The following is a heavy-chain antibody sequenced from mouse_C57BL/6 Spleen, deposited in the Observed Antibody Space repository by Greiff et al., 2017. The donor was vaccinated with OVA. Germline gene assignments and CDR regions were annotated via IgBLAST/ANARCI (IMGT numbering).Heavy chain of an antibody. CDR2: ISYDGSN. J-gene: IGHJ3*01. D-gene: IGHD1-1*01. Sequence: EVKLQESGPGLVKPSQSLSLTCSVTGYSITSGYYWNWIRQFPGNKLEWMGYISYDGSNNYNPSLKNRISITRDTSKNQFFLKLNSVTTEDTATYYCAREDLTTVVPFAYWGQGTLVTVSA. V-gene: IGHV3-6*01. CDR3: AREDLTTVVPFAY. CDR1: GYSITSGYY.